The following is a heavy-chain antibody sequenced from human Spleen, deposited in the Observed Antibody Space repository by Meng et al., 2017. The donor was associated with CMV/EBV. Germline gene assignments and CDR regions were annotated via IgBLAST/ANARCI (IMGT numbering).Heavy chain of an antibody. D-gene: IGHD3-22*01. J-gene: IGHJ6*02. V-gene: IGHV3-49*04. CDR1: GFTFSSYA. Sequence: GGSLRLSCAASGFTFSSYAMHWVRQAPGKGLEWVGFIRSKAYGGTTEYAASVKGRFTISRDDSKSIAYLQMNSLKTEDTAVYYCTRAPYYYDSSGYPMGYYYYGMDVWGQGTTVTVSS. CDR3: TRAPYYYDSSGYPMGYYYYGMDV. CDR2: IRSKAYGGTT.